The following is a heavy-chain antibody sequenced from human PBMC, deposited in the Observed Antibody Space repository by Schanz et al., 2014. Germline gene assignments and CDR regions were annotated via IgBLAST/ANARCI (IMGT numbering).Heavy chain of an antibody. CDR3: AKKVPAYNPFDS. Sequence: EVRLLESGGGLVQPGGSLRLSCVGSGFTFGSYAMNWVRQAPGKGLEWVSGITGASDHIDYAESVKGRFTISRDNSKNTLYLQMDSLRAEDTAVYFCAKKVPAYNPFDSWGQGTLVNVSS. D-gene: IGHD1-1*01. J-gene: IGHJ4*02. CDR2: ITGASDHI. V-gene: IGHV3-23*01. CDR1: GFTFGSYA.